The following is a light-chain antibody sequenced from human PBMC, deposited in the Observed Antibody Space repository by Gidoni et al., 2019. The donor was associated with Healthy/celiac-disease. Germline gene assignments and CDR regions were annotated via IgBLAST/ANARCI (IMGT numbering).Light chain of an antibody. V-gene: IGKV1-5*01. CDR1: QSISSW. CDR3: QQYNSYSYT. CDR2: DAS. J-gene: IGKJ2*01. Sequence: DIQMIQPPSTLSASVGDRVTITCLASQSISSWLAWYQQTPGKAPKLLIYDASSLESGVPSRCGGSGSGTEFTLTISSLQPDDFATYCCQQYNSYSYTFGQGTKLEIK.